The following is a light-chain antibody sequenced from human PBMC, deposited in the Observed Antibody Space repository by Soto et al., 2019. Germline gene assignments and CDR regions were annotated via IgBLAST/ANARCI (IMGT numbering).Light chain of an antibody. V-gene: IGKV2-28*01. CDR3: MQALQTPRA. CDR2: LGS. Sequence: DIVMTQSPRSLPVTPGEPASFFCRSCRILLHSHGYDDLDWYLQKPGQSPQRLIYLGSNRASGVPDRFSGSGSGRDFTLKISRVEAEDVGVDYCMQALQTPRAFGQGTRLEIK. CDR1: RILLHSHGYDD. J-gene: IGKJ5*01.